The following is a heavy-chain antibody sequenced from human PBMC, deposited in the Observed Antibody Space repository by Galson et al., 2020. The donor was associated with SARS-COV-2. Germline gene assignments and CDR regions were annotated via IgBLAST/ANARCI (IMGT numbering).Heavy chain of an antibody. V-gene: IGHV3-21*01. D-gene: IGHD5-18*01. J-gene: IGHJ6*03. CDR3: ARDPAGYSYGYYYYYYMDV. Sequence: SCAASGFTFSSYSMIWVRQAPGKGLEWVSSISSSSSYIYYADSVKGRFTISRDNAKNSLYLQMNSLRAEDTAVYYCARDPAGYSYGYYYYYYMDVWGKGTTVTVSS. CDR1: GFTFSSYS. CDR2: ISSSSSYI.